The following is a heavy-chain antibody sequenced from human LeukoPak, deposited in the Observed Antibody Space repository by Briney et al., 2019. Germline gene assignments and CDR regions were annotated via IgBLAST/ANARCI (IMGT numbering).Heavy chain of an antibody. Sequence: GGSLRPSCEASGFTFSSYWVHWVRQAPGKGLVWVSRINSDGSNTNYADSVKGRFTISRDNAKNTLFLQMNSLRAEDTAVYYCARSRGGGIDIWGQGTMVTVSS. V-gene: IGHV3-74*01. CDR3: ARSRGGGIDI. D-gene: IGHD3-10*01. J-gene: IGHJ3*02. CDR2: INSDGSNT. CDR1: GFTFSSYW.